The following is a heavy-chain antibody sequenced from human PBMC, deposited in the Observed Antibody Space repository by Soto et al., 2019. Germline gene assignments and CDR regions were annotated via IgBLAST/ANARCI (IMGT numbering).Heavy chain of an antibody. CDR1: GFTFSGSA. CDR3: ATRLTPPYGMDV. D-gene: IGHD3-16*01. V-gene: IGHV3-73*02. J-gene: IGHJ6*02. CDR2: IRNKANSHAT. Sequence: EVQLVESGGGLVQPGGSLKLSCAASGFTFSGSAMHWVRQASGKGLEWVGRIRNKANSHATAYAVSVKGRFTISRDDSKNTAYLQMNSLKTEDTAVYYCATRLTPPYGMDVWGQGTTVTVSS.